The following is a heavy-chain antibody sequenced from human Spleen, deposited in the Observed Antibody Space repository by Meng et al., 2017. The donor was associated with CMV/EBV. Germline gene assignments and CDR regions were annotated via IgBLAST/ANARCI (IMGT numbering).Heavy chain of an antibody. Sequence: GESLKISCAASGFTFDDYTMHWVRQAPGKGLEWVSLISWDGGSTYYADSVKGRFTISRDNSKNSLYLQMNSLRTEDTALYYCASGRYYYYGMDVWGQGITVTVFS. D-gene: IGHD1-14*01. CDR3: ASGRYYYYGMDV. J-gene: IGHJ6*02. V-gene: IGHV3-43*01. CDR2: ISWDGGST. CDR1: GFTFDDYT.